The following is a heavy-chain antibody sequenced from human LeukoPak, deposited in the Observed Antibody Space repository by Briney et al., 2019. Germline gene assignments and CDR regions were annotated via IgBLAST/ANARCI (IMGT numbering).Heavy chain of an antibody. CDR1: GFTFSSYS. V-gene: IGHV3-21*01. D-gene: IGHD4-23*01. CDR3: ARDTVVTWRVFDY. J-gene: IGHJ4*02. CDR2: ISSSSSYI. Sequence: KPGGSLRLSCAASGFTFSSYSMNWVRQAPGKGLEWVSSISSSSSYIYYADSVEGRFTISRDNVKNSLYLQMNSLRAEDAAVYYCARDTVVTWRVFDYWGQGTLVTVSS.